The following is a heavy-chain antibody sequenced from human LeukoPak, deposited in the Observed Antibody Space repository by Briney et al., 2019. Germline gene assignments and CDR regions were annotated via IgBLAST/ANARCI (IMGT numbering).Heavy chain of an antibody. CDR3: ARDPLYSNSWQFDC. CDR2: ISGSGGST. J-gene: IGHJ4*02. D-gene: IGHD6-13*01. CDR1: GFTFSTYG. V-gene: IGHV3-23*01. Sequence: GGSLRLSCVASGFTFSTYGMSWVRQAPGKGLEWVSAISGSGGSTYYADSVKGRFTISRDNSKNTLYLQMNSLRAEDTAVYYCARDPLYSNSWQFDCWGQGTLVTVSS.